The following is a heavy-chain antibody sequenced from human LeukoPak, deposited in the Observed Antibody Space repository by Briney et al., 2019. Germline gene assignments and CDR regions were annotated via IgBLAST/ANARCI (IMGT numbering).Heavy chain of an antibody. CDR2: VNPSGDST. D-gene: IGHD5-24*01. J-gene: IGHJ3*02. CDR3: ARVRDGYNDAYDI. V-gene: IGHV1-46*01. CDR1: GYTFSNYN. Sequence: ASVKVSCKASGYTFSNYNIHWLRQAPGQGLEWMGIVNPSGDSTNYAQNFQGRATMTGDTSTSTVYMELSSLRSEDTAVYYCARVRDGYNDAYDIWGQGTMVTVTS.